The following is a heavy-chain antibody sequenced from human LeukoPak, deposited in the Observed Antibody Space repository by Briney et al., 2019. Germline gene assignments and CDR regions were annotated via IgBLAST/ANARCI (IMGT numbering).Heavy chain of an antibody. CDR3: ARGQHPRIAVADY. J-gene: IGHJ4*02. Sequence: SSEALSLTCTVSGYSISSGYYWGWIRQPPGKGLEWIGSIYHSGSTYYNPSLKSRVTISVDTSKNQFSLKLSSVTAADTAVYYCARGQHPRIAVADYWGQGTLVTVSS. V-gene: IGHV4-38-2*02. CDR2: IYHSGST. D-gene: IGHD6-19*01. CDR1: GYSISSGYY.